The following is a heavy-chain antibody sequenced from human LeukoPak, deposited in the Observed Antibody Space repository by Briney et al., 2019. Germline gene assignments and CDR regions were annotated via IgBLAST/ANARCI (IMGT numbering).Heavy chain of an antibody. Sequence: GGSLGLSCAASGFTFSSYAMSWVRQAPGKGLEWVSAISGSGGSTYYADSVKGRFTISRDNSKNTLYLQMNSLRAEDTAVYYCAKSRYSNNYYGMDVWGQGTTVTVSS. CDR3: AKSRYSNNYYGMDV. CDR2: ISGSGGST. D-gene: IGHD4-11*01. V-gene: IGHV3-23*01. J-gene: IGHJ6*02. CDR1: GFTFSSYA.